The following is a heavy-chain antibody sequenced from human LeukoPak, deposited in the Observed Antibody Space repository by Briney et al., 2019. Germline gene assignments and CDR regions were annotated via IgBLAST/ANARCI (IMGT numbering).Heavy chain of an antibody. D-gene: IGHD6-19*01. CDR3: ARSIAVAGPEDY. CDR2: INPSGGST. V-gene: IGHV1-46*01. Sequence: ASVKVSCKASGYTFTSYYMHWVRQAPGQGLEWMGIINPSGGSTSYAQKFQGRVTMTRDTSTSTVCMELSSLRSEDTAVYYCARSIAVAGPEDYWGQGTLVTVSS. J-gene: IGHJ4*02. CDR1: GYTFTSYY.